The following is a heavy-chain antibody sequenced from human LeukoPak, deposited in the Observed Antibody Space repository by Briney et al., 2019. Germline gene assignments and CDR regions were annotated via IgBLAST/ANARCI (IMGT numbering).Heavy chain of an antibody. CDR1: GGSISSYY. CDR3: ARVAGATTAQAFDY. J-gene: IGHJ4*02. CDR2: VYYSGST. V-gene: IGHV4-59*01. Sequence: SETLSLTCTVSGGSISSYYWSWIRQPPGKGLEWIGYVYYSGSTNYNPSLKSRVTISVDTSKNQFSLKLSSVTAADTAVYYCARVAGATTAQAFDYWGQGTLVTVSS. D-gene: IGHD1-26*01.